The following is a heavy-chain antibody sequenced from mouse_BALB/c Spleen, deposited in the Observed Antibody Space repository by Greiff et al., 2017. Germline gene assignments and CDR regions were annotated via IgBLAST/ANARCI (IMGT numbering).Heavy chain of an antibody. CDR3: NVYGISWFAY. J-gene: IGHJ3*01. Sequence: EVKLMESGAELVRSGASVKLSCTASGFNIKDYYMHWVKQRPEQGLEWIGWIDPENGDTEYAPKFQGKATMTADTSSNTAYLQLSSLTSEDTAVYYCNVYGISWFAYWGQGTLVTVSA. V-gene: IGHV14-4*02. CDR1: GFNIKDYY. D-gene: IGHD2-1*01. CDR2: IDPENGDT.